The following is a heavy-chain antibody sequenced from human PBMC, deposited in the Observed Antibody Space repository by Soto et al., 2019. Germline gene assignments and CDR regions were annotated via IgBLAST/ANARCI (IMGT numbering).Heavy chain of an antibody. J-gene: IGHJ6*02. Sequence: PSETLSLTCAVSGSSMSGFYWGWVRQPPGKGLEWIGSIFHSGNSYYNPPLKSRVILSVDTSKNQFSLNLTAAIAADTAVYYCAREDDGMDVWGQGTPVTVSS. V-gene: IGHV4-38-2*02. CDR1: GSSMSGFY. CDR2: IFHSGNS. CDR3: AREDDGMDV.